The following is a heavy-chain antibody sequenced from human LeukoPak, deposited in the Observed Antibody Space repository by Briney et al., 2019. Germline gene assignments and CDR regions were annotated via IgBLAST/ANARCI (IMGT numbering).Heavy chain of an antibody. CDR1: GGSFSGYY. CDR3: ARGLKYYYYAMDV. Sequence: SETLSLTCAVYGGSFSGYYWSWIRQPPGKGLEWIGEINHSGSTNYNPSLKSRVTISVDTSKNQFSLELSSVTAADTAVYYCARGLKYYYYAMDVWGQGTTVTVSS. V-gene: IGHV4-34*01. J-gene: IGHJ6*02. CDR2: INHSGST.